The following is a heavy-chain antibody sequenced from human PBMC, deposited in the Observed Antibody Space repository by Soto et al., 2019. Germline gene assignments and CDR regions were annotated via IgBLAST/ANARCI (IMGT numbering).Heavy chain of an antibody. CDR2: MNPNSGNT. V-gene: IGHV1-8*01. CDR3: ARGSLIGGTGYYYGMDV. D-gene: IGHD1-26*01. Sequence: ASVKVSGKASGYTFTSYDINWVRQATGQGLEWMGWMNPNSGNTGYAQKFQGRVTMTRNTSISTAYMELSSLRSEDTAVYYCARGSLIGGTGYYYGMDVWGQGTTVTVSS. CDR1: GYTFTSYD. J-gene: IGHJ6*02.